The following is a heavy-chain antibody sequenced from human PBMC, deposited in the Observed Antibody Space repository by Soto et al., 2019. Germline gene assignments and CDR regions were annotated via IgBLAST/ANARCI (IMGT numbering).Heavy chain of an antibody. J-gene: IGHJ2*01. V-gene: IGHV1-18*01. D-gene: IGHD2-2*02. CDR1: GYTFTSYG. Sequence: GESLTISCKGSGYTFTSYGISWVRQAPGQGLEWMGWISAYNGNTNYAQKLQGRVTMTTDPSTSTAYMELRSLRSDDTAVYYCARTAAIGLLDWYFDLWGRGTLVTVSS. CDR2: ISAYNGNT. CDR3: ARTAAIGLLDWYFDL.